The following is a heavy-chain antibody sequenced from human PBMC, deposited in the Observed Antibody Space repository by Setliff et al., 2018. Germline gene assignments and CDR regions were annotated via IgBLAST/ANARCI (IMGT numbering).Heavy chain of an antibody. J-gene: IGHJ4*02. CDR3: ARLYRPESRYYFFDY. V-gene: IGHV3-23*01. CDR2: ISGSGGST. D-gene: IGHD3-3*01. Sequence: GGSLRLSCAASGFTFSSYAMSWVRQAPGKGLEWVSAISGSGGSTYYADSVKGRFTISRDNSKNTLYLQMNSLRAEDTAVYYCARLYRPESRYYFFDYWGQGTLVTVSS. CDR1: GFTFSSYA.